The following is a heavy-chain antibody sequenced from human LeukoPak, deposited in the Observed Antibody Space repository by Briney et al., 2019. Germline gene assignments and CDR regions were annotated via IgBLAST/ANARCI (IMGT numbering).Heavy chain of an antibody. CDR1: RGSSSGYY. Sequence: SETLSLTCAVYRGSSSGYYWTWIRQPPGMGLEWIGDLNGDGSTSYNPSLQTRVSISGDTSKNQVSLKLTSVSAADTAVYYCASPATGNRDGFDYRSQGTLVSVSS. J-gene: IGHJ4*02. V-gene: IGHV4-34*01. CDR2: LNGDGST. D-gene: IGHD5-24*01. CDR3: ASPATGNRDGFDY.